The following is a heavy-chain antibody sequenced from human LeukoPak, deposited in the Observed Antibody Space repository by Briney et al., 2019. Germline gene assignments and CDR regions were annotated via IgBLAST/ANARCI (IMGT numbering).Heavy chain of an antibody. V-gene: IGHV1-18*01. CDR1: GYTFTSYG. CDR3: ARSFPSGGSGTPFDP. CDR2: ISAYNGNT. J-gene: IGHJ5*02. Sequence: ASVKVSCKASGYTFTSYGISWVRQAPGQGLEWMGWISAYNGNTNYAQKLQGRVTMTRNTSISTAYMELSSLRSEDTAVCYCARSFPSGGSGTPFDPWGQGTLVTVSS. D-gene: IGHD3-10*01.